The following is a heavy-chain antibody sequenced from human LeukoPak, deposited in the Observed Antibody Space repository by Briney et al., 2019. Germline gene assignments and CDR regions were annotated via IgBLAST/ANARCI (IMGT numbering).Heavy chain of an antibody. J-gene: IGHJ6*02. Sequence: GGSLTLSCAVSGFTVSSNYMTWVRHAPGKGLEWVSVVYGGDNTYYADSVKGRFTISRDNSKNTLYLQMNSLRAEDTAVYYCARDANTSWGSYWGGVDYYYGLDVWGQGTTVTVSS. CDR1: GFTVSSNY. CDR3: ARDANTSWGSYWGGVDYYYGLDV. CDR2: VYGGDNT. V-gene: IGHV3-66*01. D-gene: IGHD3-16*01.